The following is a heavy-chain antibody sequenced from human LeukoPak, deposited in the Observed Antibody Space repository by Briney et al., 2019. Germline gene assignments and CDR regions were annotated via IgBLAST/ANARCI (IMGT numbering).Heavy chain of an antibody. CDR2: IKQDETEK. D-gene: IGHD2-15*01. V-gene: IGHV3-7*01. CDR3: AREILGRYCSGGSCYQDYYFDY. Sequence: GESLRLSCTASGFTFSNFWMGWVRQAPGKGLEWVANIKQDETEKFYLGSVKGRFTISRDNAKNSLYLQMNSLRAEDTAVYYCAREILGRYCSGGSCYQDYYFDYWGQGTLVTVSS. J-gene: IGHJ4*02. CDR1: GFTFSNFW.